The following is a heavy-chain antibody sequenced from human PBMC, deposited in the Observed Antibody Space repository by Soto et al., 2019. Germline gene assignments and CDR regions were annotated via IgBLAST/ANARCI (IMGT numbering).Heavy chain of an antibody. CDR2: INPNSGGT. Sequence: ASVKVSCKASGYTFTSYAIHWVRQAPGQRLEWMGIINPNSGGTNYAQKFQGWVTMTRDTSISTAYMELSRLRSDDTAVYYCARGDYYYYGMDVWGQGTTVTVSS. J-gene: IGHJ6*02. CDR3: ARGDYYYYGMDV. CDR1: GYTFTSYA. V-gene: IGHV1-2*04.